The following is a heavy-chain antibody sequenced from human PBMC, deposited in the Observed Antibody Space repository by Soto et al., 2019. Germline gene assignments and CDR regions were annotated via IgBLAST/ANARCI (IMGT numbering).Heavy chain of an antibody. CDR1: GFTFSSYA. Sequence: PGVSLRLSCAASGFTFSSYAMHWVRQAPGKGLEWVALISYDGNHKYYADSVRGRFTISRGNSKNTLYLQMNTLRAEDTAVFYCARGGHYYDSRGYDYYFDYWGPGTLVTVSS. V-gene: IGHV3-30*03. D-gene: IGHD3-22*01. J-gene: IGHJ4*02. CDR3: ARGGHYYDSRGYDYYFDY. CDR2: ISYDGNHK.